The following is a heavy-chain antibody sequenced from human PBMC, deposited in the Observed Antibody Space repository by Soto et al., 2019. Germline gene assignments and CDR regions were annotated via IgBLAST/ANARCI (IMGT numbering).Heavy chain of an antibody. D-gene: IGHD2-2*03. CDR1: GYIFVNYG. Sequence: QVQLVQSGDEMKKPGASVRVSCKASGYIFVNYGIAWVRQAPGQGLEWMGWISPYTGDTHSASKVQGRLTMTTDTPTSTDYMDLGSRTSDDTAVYYCAIVDNLVTPTPQDVWGQGTTVTVSS. CDR3: AIVDNLVTPTPQDV. J-gene: IGHJ6*02. CDR2: ISPYTGDT. V-gene: IGHV1-18*01.